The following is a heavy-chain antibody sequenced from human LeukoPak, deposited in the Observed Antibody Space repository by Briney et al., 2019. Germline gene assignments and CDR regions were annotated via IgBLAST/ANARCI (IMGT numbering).Heavy chain of an antibody. V-gene: IGHV1-2*02. CDR3: ARALRYGDYPPYYYYYYMDV. J-gene: IGHJ6*03. Sequence: ASVKVSCKASGYTFTGYYMHWVRQAPGQGLECMGCINPNSGGTNYAQKFQGRVTMTRDTSISTAYMELSRLRSEDTAVYYCARALRYGDYPPYYYYYYMDVWGKGTTVTISS. CDR2: INPNSGGT. CDR1: GYTFTGYY. D-gene: IGHD4-17*01.